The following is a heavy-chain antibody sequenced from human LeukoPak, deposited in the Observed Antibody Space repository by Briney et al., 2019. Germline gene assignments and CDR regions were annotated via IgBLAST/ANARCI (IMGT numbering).Heavy chain of an antibody. J-gene: IGHJ4*02. Sequence: SETLSLPCTVSGGSISSSSYYWGWIRQPPGKGLEWIGSTYYSGSTYYNPSLKSRVTISVDTSKNQFSLKLSSVTAADTAVYYCARPKMEGGSYDFDYWGQGTLVTVSS. V-gene: IGHV4-39*01. CDR1: GGSISSSSYY. CDR3: ARPKMEGGSYDFDY. D-gene: IGHD1-26*01. CDR2: TYYSGST.